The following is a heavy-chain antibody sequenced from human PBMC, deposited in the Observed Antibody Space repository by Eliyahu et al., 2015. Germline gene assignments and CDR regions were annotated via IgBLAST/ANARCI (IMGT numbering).Heavy chain of an antibody. CDR1: GFXVSSNY. CDR2: MYNGGAT. CDR3: ARDLGAYKRAFDY. D-gene: IGHD3-16*01. V-gene: IGHV3-53*01. Sequence: EVQLVESGGGLIQPGGSLRLSCXASGFXVSSNYMGWVRQAPGKGLEWLSVMYNGGATYYADSVKGRFTISRDNSKNTLYLQMNSLRADDTAVYYCARDLGAYKRAFDYWGQGTLVTVSS. J-gene: IGHJ4*02.